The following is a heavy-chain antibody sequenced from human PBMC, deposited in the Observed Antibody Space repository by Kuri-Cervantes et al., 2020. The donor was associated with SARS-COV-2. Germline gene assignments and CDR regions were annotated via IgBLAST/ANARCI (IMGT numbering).Heavy chain of an antibody. Sequence: GGSLRLSCAASGFTFGASDMNWVRQSPGKGLEWVSYISSGRRSIYYTDAVKGRFTISRDNGKNSLFLQMNSLRAEDTAVYYCVRGIVEPGYGITGSYLDSWGQGVLVTVSS. J-gene: IGHJ4*02. V-gene: IGHV3-48*01. CDR1: GFTFGASD. CDR2: ISSGRRSI. D-gene: IGHD1-20*01. CDR3: VRGIVEPGYGITGSYLDS.